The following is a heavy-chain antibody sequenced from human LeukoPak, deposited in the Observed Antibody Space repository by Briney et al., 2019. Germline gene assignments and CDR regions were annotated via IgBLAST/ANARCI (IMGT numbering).Heavy chain of an antibody. CDR3: ARGDSGYDFGL. D-gene: IGHD5-12*01. CDR1: GGSISSYF. Sequence: SETLSLTCNVSGGSISSYFWSWIRQPAGKGLEWIGRIYRSANTHYNPSLKSRVSMSVDTSKNQFSLKLSSVTAADTAVYFCARGDSGYDFGLWGQGTLVTVSS. V-gene: IGHV4-4*07. J-gene: IGHJ5*02. CDR2: IYRSANT.